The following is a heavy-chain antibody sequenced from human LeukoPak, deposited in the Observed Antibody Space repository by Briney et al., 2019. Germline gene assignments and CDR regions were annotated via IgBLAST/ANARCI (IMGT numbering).Heavy chain of an antibody. CDR3: ASFLWVISFDY. J-gene: IGHJ4*01. D-gene: IGHD2-21*01. CDR2: IYFSGST. CDR1: RGSIIGYY. Sequence: PSETLSLTCTVSRGSIIGYYWSWVRQPPGKGLEWIGYIYFSGSTDSNPSLKSRVTISVDTSKNQFSLKLSSVTAADTAVYYCASFLWVISFDYWGHGTLVTVSS. V-gene: IGHV4-59*08.